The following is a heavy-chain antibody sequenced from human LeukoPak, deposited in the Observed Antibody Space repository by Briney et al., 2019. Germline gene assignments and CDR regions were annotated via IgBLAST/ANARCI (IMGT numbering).Heavy chain of an antibody. CDR3: ARSPDILTGENFDY. J-gene: IGHJ4*02. D-gene: IGHD3-9*01. Sequence: ASVKVSCKPSGYTFTGYYIQWVRQAPRQGLECMGWINPNSGGTNYAQKFYARVTMTRDTSISTAYMELGRLRSDDTAVFYCARSPDILTGENFDYWGQGTLVTVSS. CDR2: INPNSGGT. CDR1: GYTFTGYY. V-gene: IGHV1-2*02.